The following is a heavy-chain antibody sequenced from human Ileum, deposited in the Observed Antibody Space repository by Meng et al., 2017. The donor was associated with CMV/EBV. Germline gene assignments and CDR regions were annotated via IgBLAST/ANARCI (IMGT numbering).Heavy chain of an antibody. D-gene: IGHD2-15*01. CDR3: AREGRGYWDSSGCTPFSWFDP. CDR2: IYPSVST. CDR1: GGSISTHS. V-gene: IGHV4-4*08. Sequence: SETLSLTCTVSGGSISTHSWSWIRQSPEKGVEWIGYIYPSVSTNYNPSLNSRVSMFIDTSRNQFFLNLNSVTAADTAVYYCAREGRGYWDSSGCTPFSWFDPWGRGTLVTVSS. J-gene: IGHJ5*02.